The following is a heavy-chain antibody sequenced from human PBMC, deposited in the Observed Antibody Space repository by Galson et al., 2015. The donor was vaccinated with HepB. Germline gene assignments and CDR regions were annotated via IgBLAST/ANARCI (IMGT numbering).Heavy chain of an antibody. CDR2: LYADGTT. CDR1: GITVTDNY. D-gene: IGHD3-16*01. CDR3: ARDSHSKARGSH. Sequence: SLRLSCAASGITVTDNYMSWVRQAPGKGLEWVSVLYADGTTYYADSVKGRFTFSRDNSKNTLYLQINSLRVDDTAVYYCARDSHSKARGSHWGQGTLVIVSS. V-gene: IGHV3-53*01. J-gene: IGHJ4*02.